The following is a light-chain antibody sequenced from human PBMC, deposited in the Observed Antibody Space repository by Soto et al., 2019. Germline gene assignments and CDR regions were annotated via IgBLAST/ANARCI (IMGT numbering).Light chain of an antibody. CDR2: GNS. CDR3: QSYDSSLSGGV. V-gene: IGLV1-40*01. J-gene: IGLJ3*02. CDR1: SSNIGAGYN. Sequence: QSVLTQPPSVSGAPGQRVTISCTGSSSNIGAGYNVHWYQQLPGTAPKLLIYGNSNRPSGVPDRFAGSKSGTSASLSITGVPAEDEADYYCQSYDSSLSGGVFGGGTKLTVL.